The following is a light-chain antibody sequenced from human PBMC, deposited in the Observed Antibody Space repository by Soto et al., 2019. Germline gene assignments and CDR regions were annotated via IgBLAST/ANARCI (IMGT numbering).Light chain of an antibody. J-gene: IGLJ2*01. V-gene: IGLV2-14*01. CDR3: SSYTSSSIVV. CDR1: SSDVGGYNY. Sequence: QSALTQPASVSWSPGQSVTISCTGTSSDVGGYNYVSWYQQHPGKAPKLMIYEVSNRPSGVSNRFSGSKSGNTASLTISGLQAEDEADYYCSSYTSSSIVVFGGGTKVTVL. CDR2: EVS.